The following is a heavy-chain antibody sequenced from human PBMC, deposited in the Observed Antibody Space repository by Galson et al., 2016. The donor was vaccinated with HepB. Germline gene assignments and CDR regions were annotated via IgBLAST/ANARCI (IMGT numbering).Heavy chain of an antibody. D-gene: IGHD3-9*01. V-gene: IGHV6-1*01. Sequence: CAISGDSVSSNTAAWNWIRQSPSRGLEWLGRAYYRSRWYRDYAESLTGRIDISPDTSKNHFSLQLNSVTPEDTSVYFCARGARHYDVLRTHGLDVWGRGTTVTVS. CDR2: AYYRSRWYR. CDR3: ARGARHYDVLRTHGLDV. J-gene: IGHJ6*02. CDR1: GDSVSSNTAA.